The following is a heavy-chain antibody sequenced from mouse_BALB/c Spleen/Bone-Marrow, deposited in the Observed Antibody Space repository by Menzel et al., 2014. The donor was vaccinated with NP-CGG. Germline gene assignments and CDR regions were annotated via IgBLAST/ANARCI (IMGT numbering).Heavy chain of an antibody. CDR2: IDPANGNT. J-gene: IGHJ4*01. V-gene: IGHV14-3*02. Sequence: EVQLQQSGAELVKPGASVKLSCTASGFNIKDTYMHWVKQRPEQGLGWIGRIDPANGNTKYDPKFQGKATITADASSNTAYLQLSSLTSEDTAVYYCAGFGITKEEGYYYAMDYWGQGTSVTVSS. CDR1: GFNIKDTY. D-gene: IGHD2-4*01. CDR3: AGFGITKEEGYYYAMDY.